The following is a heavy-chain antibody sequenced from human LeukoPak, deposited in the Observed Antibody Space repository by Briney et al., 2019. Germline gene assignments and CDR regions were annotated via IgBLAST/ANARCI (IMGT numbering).Heavy chain of an antibody. Sequence: SETLSLTCAVYGGSFSGYYWSGIRQPPGKGLEWIGEINHSGSTNYNPSLKSRVTISVDTSKNQFSLKLSSVTAADTAVYYCARALLDAFDIWGQGTMVTVSS. CDR1: GGSFSGYY. CDR3: ARALLDAFDI. D-gene: IGHD2-15*01. V-gene: IGHV4-34*01. J-gene: IGHJ3*02. CDR2: INHSGST.